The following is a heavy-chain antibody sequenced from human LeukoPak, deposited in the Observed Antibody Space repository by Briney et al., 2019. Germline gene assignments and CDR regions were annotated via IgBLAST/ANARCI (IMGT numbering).Heavy chain of an antibody. J-gene: IGHJ4*02. Sequence: ASVKVSCKASGYTFTSYDINWVRQATGQGLKWMGWMNPNSGNTGYAQKFQGRVTMTRNTSISTAYMELSSLRSEDTAVYYCARVVWFGEGMYYFDYWGQGTLVTVSS. CDR3: ARVVWFGEGMYYFDY. CDR1: GYTFTSYD. CDR2: MNPNSGNT. V-gene: IGHV1-8*01. D-gene: IGHD3-10*01.